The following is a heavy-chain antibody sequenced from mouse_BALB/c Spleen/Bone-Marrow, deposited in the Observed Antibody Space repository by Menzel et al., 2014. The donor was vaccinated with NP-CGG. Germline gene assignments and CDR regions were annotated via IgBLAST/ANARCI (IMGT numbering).Heavy chain of an antibody. J-gene: IGHJ2*01. CDR2: IDPANGNT. CDR1: GFNVKDTY. CDR3: TRSYGSSYEYYFDY. Sequence: VQLQQSGAELVKPGASVKLSCTASGFNVKDTYMQWVKQRPEQGLEWIGRIDPANGNTQYDPTFQGKATITADTSSNTAFLQLSSPTSEDSAVYYCTRSYGSSYEYYFDYWGQGTTLTVSS. V-gene: IGHV14-3*02. D-gene: IGHD1-1*01.